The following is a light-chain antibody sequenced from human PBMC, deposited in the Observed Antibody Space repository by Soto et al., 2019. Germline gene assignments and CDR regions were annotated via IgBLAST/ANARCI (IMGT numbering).Light chain of an antibody. CDR1: QSISSY. CDR2: AAS. J-gene: IGKJ5*01. Sequence: DIQMTQSPSSLSASVGDRVTITCRASQSISSYLNWYQQKPGKAPKLLIYAASSLQSGVPSRFSGSGSVTDFTLTISSLQPEDFATYYCQQSYSTPPTSVQGTRLRIK. V-gene: IGKV1-39*01. CDR3: QQSYSTPPT.